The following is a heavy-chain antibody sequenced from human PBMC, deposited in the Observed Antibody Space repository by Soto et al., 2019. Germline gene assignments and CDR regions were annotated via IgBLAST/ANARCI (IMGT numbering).Heavy chain of an antibody. J-gene: IGHJ6*02. D-gene: IGHD5-12*01. Sequence: GASVKVSCKASGYTFTSYDINWLRQATGQGLEWMGWMNPNSGNTGYAQKFQGRVTMTRNTSISTAYMELSSLRSEDTAVYYCASFSGYDYYYYYGMDVWGQGTTVT. CDR1: GYTFTSYD. CDR2: MNPNSGNT. V-gene: IGHV1-8*01. CDR3: ASFSGYDYYYYYGMDV.